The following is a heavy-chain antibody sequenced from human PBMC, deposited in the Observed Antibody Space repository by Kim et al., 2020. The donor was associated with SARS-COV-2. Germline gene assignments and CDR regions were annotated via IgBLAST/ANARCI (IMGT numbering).Heavy chain of an antibody. J-gene: IGHJ4*02. CDR2: VSKNAAST. Sequence: GGSLRLSCTASGFIFSDYAMSWVRQAPGKGLEWVSTVSKNAASTYYADSVKGRFTISRDNSKNIVFLQMSSLRGDDTAVYYCAKLAGIQVWHFDYWGQGSLVTVSS. D-gene: IGHD5-18*01. V-gene: IGHV3-23*01. CDR3: AKLAGIQVWHFDY. CDR1: GFIFSDYA.